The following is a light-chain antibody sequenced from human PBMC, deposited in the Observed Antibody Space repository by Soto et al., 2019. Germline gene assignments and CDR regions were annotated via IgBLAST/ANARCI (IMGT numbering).Light chain of an antibody. CDR3: QSYDSSLRGGV. Sequence: QSVLTQPPSVSGAPGQRVTISCTWSSSNIGAGYDVHWYQQLPGTAPKLLIYGNSNRPSGVPDRFSGSKSGTSASLAITGLQAEDEADYYCQSYDSSLRGGVFGGGTKLTVL. CDR1: SSNIGAGYD. CDR2: GNS. V-gene: IGLV1-40*01. J-gene: IGLJ2*01.